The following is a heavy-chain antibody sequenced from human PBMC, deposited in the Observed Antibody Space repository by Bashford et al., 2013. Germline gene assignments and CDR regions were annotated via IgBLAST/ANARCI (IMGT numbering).Heavy chain of an antibody. CDR2: ISYDGSNK. J-gene: IGHJ3*02. CDR1: GFTFSSYA. Sequence: GSLRLSCAASGFTFSSYAMHWVRQAPGKGLEWVAVISYDGSNKYYADSVKGRFTISRDNSKNTLYLQMNSLRAEDTAVYYCARDTPLDYSGVGVGAFDIWGQGTMVTVSS. V-gene: IGHV3-30-3*01. CDR3: ARDTPLDYSGVGVGAFDI. D-gene: IGHD1-26*01.